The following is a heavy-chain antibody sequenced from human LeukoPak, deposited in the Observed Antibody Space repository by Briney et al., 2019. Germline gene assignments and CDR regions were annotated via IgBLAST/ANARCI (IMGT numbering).Heavy chain of an antibody. CDR2: LYYIGST. D-gene: IGHD2-15*01. CDR1: GASISSYY. J-gene: IGHJ5*02. CDR3: ARARIGGWFDP. Sequence: SETLSLTCTVSGASISSYYWSWIRQSPGKGLEWIGYLYYIGSTDCNPSLKSRVTISVDTSKNEFFMKLKSVTAADTAMYYCARARIGGWFDPWGQGTLVTVSS. V-gene: IGHV4-59*01.